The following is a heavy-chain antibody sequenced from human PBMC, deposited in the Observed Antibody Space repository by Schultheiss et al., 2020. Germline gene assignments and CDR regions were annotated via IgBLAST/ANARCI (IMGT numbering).Heavy chain of an antibody. CDR1: GGSISSYY. CDR3: ARFRPQEGRTTVTSFDY. J-gene: IGHJ4*02. Sequence: SQTLSLTCTVSGGSISSYYWSWIRQPPGKGLEWVGFIHYGGGTSYNRSLRGRLTIPLDTSKNQFSLKLTSVTAADAAMYFCARFRPQEGRTTVTSFDYWGQGILVTVSS. D-gene: IGHD4-17*01. V-gene: IGHV4-59*01. CDR2: IHYGGGT.